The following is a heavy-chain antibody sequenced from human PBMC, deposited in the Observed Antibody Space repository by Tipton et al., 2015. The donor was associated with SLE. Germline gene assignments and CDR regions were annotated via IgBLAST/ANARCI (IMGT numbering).Heavy chain of an antibody. CDR2: IYHSGST. CDR3: ARVGKTMIVVAKNAFDI. J-gene: IGHJ3*02. Sequence: LRLSCAVYGGSFSGYYWSWIRQPPGKGLEWIGEIYHSGSTNYNPSLKSRVTISVDKSKNQFSLKLSSVTAADTAVYYCARVGKTMIVVAKNAFDIWGQGTMVTVSS. V-gene: IGHV4-34*01. D-gene: IGHD3-22*01. CDR1: GGSFSGYY.